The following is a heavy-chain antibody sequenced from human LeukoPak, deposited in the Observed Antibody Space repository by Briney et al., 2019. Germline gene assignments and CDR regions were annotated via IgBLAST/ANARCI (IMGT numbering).Heavy chain of an antibody. J-gene: IGHJ5*02. CDR2: IYPGDSDT. D-gene: IGHD3-3*01. V-gene: IGHV5-51*01. CDR3: ARLWSGPNWFDP. CDR1: GYSFTSYW. Sequence: KDSCKASGYSFTSYWIGWVRQMPGKGLEWMGIIYPGDSDTRYSPSFQGQVTISADKSISIAYLQWSSLKASDTAMYYCARLWSGPNWFDPWGQGTLVTVSS.